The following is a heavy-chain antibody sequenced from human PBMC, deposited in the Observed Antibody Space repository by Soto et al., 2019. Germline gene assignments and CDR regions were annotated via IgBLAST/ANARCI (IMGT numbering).Heavy chain of an antibody. V-gene: IGHV3-23*01. CDR2: ISGSGGST. CDR3: AKALGFGELFRVYGMDA. J-gene: IGHJ6*02. CDR1: GFTFSSYA. D-gene: IGHD3-10*01. Sequence: EVQLLESGGGLVQPGGSLRLSCAASGFTFSSYAMSWVRQAPGKGLEWVSAISGSGGSTYYADSVKGRFTISRDNSKNTLYLQMNSLRAEDTAVYYCAKALGFGELFRVYGMDAWGQGTTVTVSS.